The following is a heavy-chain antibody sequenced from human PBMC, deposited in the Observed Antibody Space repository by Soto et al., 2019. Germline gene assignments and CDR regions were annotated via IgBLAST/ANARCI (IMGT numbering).Heavy chain of an antibody. CDR3: ARGQRYSSSWYFRNLFAS. Sequence: SETLSLTCAVYGGSFSGYYWSWIRQPPGKGLEWIGEINHSGSTNYNPSLKSRVTISVDTSKNQFSLKLSSVTAADTAVYYCARGQRYSSSWYFRNLFASWGQGTLVTVSS. V-gene: IGHV4-34*01. J-gene: IGHJ5*01. CDR1: GGSFSGYY. CDR2: INHSGST. D-gene: IGHD6-13*01.